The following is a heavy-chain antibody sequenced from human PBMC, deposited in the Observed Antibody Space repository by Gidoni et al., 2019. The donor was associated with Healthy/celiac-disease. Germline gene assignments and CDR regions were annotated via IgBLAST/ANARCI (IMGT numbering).Heavy chain of an antibody. Sequence: QVTLKESGPVLVKPTETLTLTCTVPGFSLSNARMGVSWIRQPPGKALEWLAHIFSNDEKSYSTSLKSRLTISKDTSKSQVVLTMTNMDPVDTATYYCARTTSSGIIAAADNWFDPWGQGTLVTVSS. CDR2: IFSNDEK. CDR3: ARTTSSGIIAAADNWFDP. J-gene: IGHJ5*02. CDR1: GFSLSNARMG. D-gene: IGHD6-13*01. V-gene: IGHV2-26*01.